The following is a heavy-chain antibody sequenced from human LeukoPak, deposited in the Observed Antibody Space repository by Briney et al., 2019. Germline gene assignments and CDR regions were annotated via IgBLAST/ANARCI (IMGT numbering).Heavy chain of an antibody. CDR1: GGSIGSYY. D-gene: IGHD2-2*01. Sequence: SETLSLTCTVSGGSIGSYYWSWIRQPPGKGLEWIGYIYYSGSTNYNPSLKSRVTISVDTSKNQFSLKLSSVTAADTAVYYCARQPPLAAAAMWVDYWGQGTLVTVSS. CDR2: IYYSGST. J-gene: IGHJ4*02. V-gene: IGHV4-59*08. CDR3: ARQPPLAAAAMWVDY.